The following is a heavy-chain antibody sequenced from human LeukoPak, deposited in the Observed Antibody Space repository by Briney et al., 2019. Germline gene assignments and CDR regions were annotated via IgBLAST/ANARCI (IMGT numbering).Heavy chain of an antibody. CDR2: ISISSSYI. CDR1: GFTFSSYS. D-gene: IGHD2-8*01. V-gene: IGHV3-21*01. J-gene: IGHJ5*02. CDR3: ARDINYCTPTLCHRNWFDP. Sequence: GGSLRLSCAASGFTFSSYSINWVRQAPGKGREGVSSISISSSYIYYADSVKGRFTISRDNAKNSLYLQMNSLRAEDTAVYYCARDINYCTPTLCHRNWFDPWGQGTLVTVSS.